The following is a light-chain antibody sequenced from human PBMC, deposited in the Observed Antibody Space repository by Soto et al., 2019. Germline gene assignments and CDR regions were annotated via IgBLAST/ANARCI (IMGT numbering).Light chain of an antibody. J-gene: IGLJ2*01. CDR1: TSNVGNNA. CDR2: FDD. Sequence: QSVLTQPPSVSEAPRQRVSISCSGNTSNVGNNAVNWYQQLPGKTPKLLIYFDDLVPSGVSDRFSGSKSGTSASLAISGLKSDDEADYYCAAWDDSVNVVLLGGGTKLTVL. V-gene: IGLV1-36*01. CDR3: AAWDDSVNVVL.